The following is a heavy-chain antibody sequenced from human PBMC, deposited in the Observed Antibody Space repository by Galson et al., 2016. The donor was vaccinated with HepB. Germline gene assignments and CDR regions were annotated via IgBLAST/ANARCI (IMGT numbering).Heavy chain of an antibody. CDR3: ARAARSGYDAYFDY. V-gene: IGHV3-33*01. Sequence: SLRLSCAASGFTFSSYGMHWVRQAPGKGLEWVAIIYFDGSNKYYADSVKGRFTVSRDNSKNTLYVQMNSLRAEDTAVYYCARAARSGYDAYFDYWGQGTLVTVSS. D-gene: IGHD5-12*01. J-gene: IGHJ4*02. CDR1: GFTFSSYG. CDR2: IYFDGSNK.